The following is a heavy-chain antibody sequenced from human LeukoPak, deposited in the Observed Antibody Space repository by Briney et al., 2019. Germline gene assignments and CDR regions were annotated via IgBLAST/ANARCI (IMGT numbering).Heavy chain of an antibody. Sequence: PGGSLRLSCAASGFTFSTSWMTWVRQAPGKGLDWLGNINPDGSRINYVDSVKGRFTIPRDNAKNSLYLQMNSLRAEDTAVYYCARDPEGSLRKSALRFDPWGQGTLVTVSS. CDR1: GFTFSTSW. D-gene: IGHD1-14*01. J-gene: IGHJ5*02. V-gene: IGHV3-7*01. CDR3: ARDPEGSLRKSALRFDP. CDR2: INPDGSRI.